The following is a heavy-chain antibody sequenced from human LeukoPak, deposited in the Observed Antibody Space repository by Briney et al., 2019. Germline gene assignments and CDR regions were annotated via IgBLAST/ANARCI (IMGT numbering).Heavy chain of an antibody. Sequence: SETLSLTCAVYGGSFSGYYWSWIRQPPGKGLEWIGEINHSGSTNYNPSLKSRVTISVDTSKNQFSLKLSSVTAADTAVYYCARSENDYGDYYYYGMDVWGQGTMVTVSS. J-gene: IGHJ6*02. CDR1: GGSFSGYY. CDR2: INHSGST. CDR3: ARSENDYGDYYYYGMDV. D-gene: IGHD4-17*01. V-gene: IGHV4-34*01.